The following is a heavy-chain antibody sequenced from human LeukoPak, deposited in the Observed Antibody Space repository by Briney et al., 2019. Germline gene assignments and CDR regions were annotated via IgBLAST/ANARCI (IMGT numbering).Heavy chain of an antibody. CDR2: IHYSGST. CDR1: GGSISGFY. V-gene: IGHV4-59*03. CDR3: AKFGLYYNMDV. J-gene: IGHJ6*02. D-gene: IGHD3-16*01. Sequence: SETLSLTCAVSGGSISGFYWTWIRQPPGKGLEFIRQIHYSGSTDYNPSLKSRITMSVDTSKNQFFLSLNSVTAADTAVYYCAKFGLYYNMDVWGQGTTVTVSS.